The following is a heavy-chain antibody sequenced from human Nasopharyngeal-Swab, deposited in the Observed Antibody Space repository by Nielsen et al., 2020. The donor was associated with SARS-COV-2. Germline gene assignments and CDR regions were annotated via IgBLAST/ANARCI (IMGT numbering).Heavy chain of an antibody. CDR1: GGSISSSSYY. Sequence: SEPLSLTCTVFGGSISSSSYYWGWIRQPPGKGLEWIGSIYYSGSTYYNPSLKSRVTISVDTSKNQFSLKLSSVTAADTAVYYCASAVWYFDLWGRGTLVTVSS. CDR2: IYYSGST. CDR3: ASAVWYFDL. V-gene: IGHV4-39*01. J-gene: IGHJ2*01.